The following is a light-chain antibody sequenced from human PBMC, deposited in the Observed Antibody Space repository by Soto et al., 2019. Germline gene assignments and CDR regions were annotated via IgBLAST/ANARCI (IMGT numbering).Light chain of an antibody. CDR3: MQALQIRVE. J-gene: IGKJ1*01. CDR2: LGS. Sequence: DRVMTQFPLSLSVTPGEPASISCRSSQSLLHSNGYNYLDWYVQKPGQSPQLLIYLGSNRASGVPGRFSGSGSGTDFTLKISRVEAEDVGVYYCMQALQIRVEFGQGTKVEIK. CDR1: QSLLHSNGYNY. V-gene: IGKV2-28*01.